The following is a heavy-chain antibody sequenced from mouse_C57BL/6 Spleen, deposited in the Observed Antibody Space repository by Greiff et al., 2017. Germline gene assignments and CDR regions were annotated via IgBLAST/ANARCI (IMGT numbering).Heavy chain of an antibody. J-gene: IGHJ4*01. CDR2: INPYNGDT. D-gene: IGHD2-13*01. Sequence: EVKLMESGPELVKPGDSVKISCKASGYSFTGYFMNWVMQSHGKSLEWIGRINPYNGDTFYNQKFKGKATLTVDKSSSTAHMELRSLTSEDSAVYYCARRYGEAMDYWGQGTSVTVSS. V-gene: IGHV1-20*01. CDR3: ARRYGEAMDY. CDR1: GYSFTGYF.